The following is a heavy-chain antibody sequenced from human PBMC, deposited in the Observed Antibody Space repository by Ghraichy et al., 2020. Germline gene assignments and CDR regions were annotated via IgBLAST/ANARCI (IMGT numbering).Heavy chain of an antibody. Sequence: GGSLRLSCAASGFTVSSNYMSWVRQAPGKGLEWVSVIYSGGSTYYADSVKGRFTISRDNSKNTLYLQMNSLRAEDTAVYYCARDPTVTTDDTEDYWGQGTLVTVSS. CDR1: GFTVSSNY. CDR2: IYSGGST. J-gene: IGHJ4*02. D-gene: IGHD4-17*01. CDR3: ARDPTVTTDDTEDY. V-gene: IGHV3-53*01.